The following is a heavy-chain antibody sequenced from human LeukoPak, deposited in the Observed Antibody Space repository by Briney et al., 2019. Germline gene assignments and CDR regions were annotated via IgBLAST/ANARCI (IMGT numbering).Heavy chain of an antibody. CDR1: SGSINSFY. Sequence: SETLSLTCTVSSGSINSFYWSWIRQPPGKGLEWIGYIYYSGSTNYNPSLKSRVTTSVDTSKNQFSLKLSSVTAADTAVYYCAREYSSGWFFHDWGQGTLVTVSS. CDR2: IYYSGST. D-gene: IGHD6-19*01. CDR3: AREYSSGWFFHD. J-gene: IGHJ1*01. V-gene: IGHV4-59*01.